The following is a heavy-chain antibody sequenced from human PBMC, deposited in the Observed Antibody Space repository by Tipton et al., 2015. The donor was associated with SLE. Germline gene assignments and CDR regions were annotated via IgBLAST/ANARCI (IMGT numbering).Heavy chain of an antibody. CDR2: ISYDGSNK. Sequence: SLRLSCAASGFTFSTKAMNWVRQVPGKGLEWVAVISYDGSNKYYADSVKGRFTISRDNSKNTLYLQVNSLRPEDTAVYYCAREESDYGGYWGQGTLVTVSS. V-gene: IGHV3-30-3*01. CDR3: AREESDYGGY. CDR1: GFTFSTKA. J-gene: IGHJ4*02.